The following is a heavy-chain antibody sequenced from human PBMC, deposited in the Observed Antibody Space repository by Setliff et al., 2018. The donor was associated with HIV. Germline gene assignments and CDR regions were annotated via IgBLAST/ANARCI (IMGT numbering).Heavy chain of an antibody. J-gene: IGHJ4*02. CDR3: ARPFDWGSSHPLGY. D-gene: IGHD3-9*01. CDR2: INHSGST. V-gene: IGHV4-34*01. Sequence: PSETLSLTCAVFGGSFTDLGGSFTDYYWIWIRQPPGKGLEWIGEINHSGSTHYNPSLKSRFTISVDTSKNQFSLKLSSVTAADTAVYYCARPFDWGSSHPLGYWSQGTLVTVSS. CDR1: GGSFTDLGGSFTDYY.